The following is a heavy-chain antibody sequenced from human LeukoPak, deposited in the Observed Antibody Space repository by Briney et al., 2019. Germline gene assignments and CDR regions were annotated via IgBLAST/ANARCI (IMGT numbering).Heavy chain of an antibody. D-gene: IGHD3-3*01. CDR2: ISGSGGST. V-gene: IGHV3-23*01. CDR3: AKTDDFWSGYYDY. Sequence: PGGSLRLSCAASGFTFSSYAMSWVRQAPGKGLEWVSAISGSGGSTYYADSVKGRFTISRDNSKDTLYLQMNSLRAEDTAVYYCAKTDDFWSGYYDYWGQGTLVTVSS. CDR1: GFTFSSYA. J-gene: IGHJ4*02.